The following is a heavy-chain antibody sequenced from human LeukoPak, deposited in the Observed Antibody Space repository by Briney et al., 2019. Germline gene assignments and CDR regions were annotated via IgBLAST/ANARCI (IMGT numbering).Heavy chain of an antibody. CDR1: GFTFSSYG. V-gene: IGHV3-30*02. J-gene: IGHJ3*02. Sequence: GGSLRLSCAASGFTFSSYGMHWVRQAPGKGLEWVAFIRYDGSKKYYADSVKGRFTISRDNSKNTLYLQMNSLRTEDTAVYYCAKLTVPLDAFDIWGQGTMVTVSS. CDR3: AKLTVPLDAFDI. CDR2: IRYDGSKK. D-gene: IGHD2-2*01.